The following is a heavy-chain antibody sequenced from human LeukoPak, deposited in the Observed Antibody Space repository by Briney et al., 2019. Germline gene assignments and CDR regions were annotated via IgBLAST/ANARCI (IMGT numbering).Heavy chain of an antibody. V-gene: IGHV3-30*04. D-gene: IGHD6-6*01. CDR3: ASTYSSSPQPFDY. Sequence: GGSLRLSCAASGFTFSSYAMHWVRQAPGKGLEWMAVISYDGSNKYYADSVKGRFTISRGNSKNTLYLQMNSLRAEDTAVYYCASTYSSSPQPFDYWGQGTLVTVPS. J-gene: IGHJ4*02. CDR1: GFTFSSYA. CDR2: ISYDGSNK.